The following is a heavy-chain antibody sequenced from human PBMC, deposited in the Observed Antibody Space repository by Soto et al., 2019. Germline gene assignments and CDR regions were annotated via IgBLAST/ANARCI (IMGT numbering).Heavy chain of an antibody. Sequence: EVQLLESGGDLAQPGGSRRLSCEASGFTFTAYAMTGFRQAPGKGLEWVSAISVSGGNTYYADSVKGRFTISRDNSRNTLYLEMNSLRAEDTAVHYCAKDRYGQVADYVDYWGLGTLVTVSS. D-gene: IGHD6-19*01. CDR3: AKDRYGQVADYVDY. V-gene: IGHV3-23*01. J-gene: IGHJ4*02. CDR1: GFTFTAYA. CDR2: ISVSGGNT.